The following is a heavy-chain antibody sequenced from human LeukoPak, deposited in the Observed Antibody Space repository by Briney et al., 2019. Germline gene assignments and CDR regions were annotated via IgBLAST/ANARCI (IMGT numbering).Heavy chain of an antibody. CDR2: ISYDGSNK. CDR1: GFTFSSYA. V-gene: IGHV3-30-3*01. CDR3: ARQPSDITGWFDP. Sequence: GGSLRLSCAASGFTFSSYAMHWVRQAPGKGLEWVAVISYDGSNKYYADSVKGRFTISRDNSKNTRYLQMNSLRAEDTAVYYCARQPSDITGWFDPWGQGTLVTVSS. D-gene: IGHD2-8*02. J-gene: IGHJ5*02.